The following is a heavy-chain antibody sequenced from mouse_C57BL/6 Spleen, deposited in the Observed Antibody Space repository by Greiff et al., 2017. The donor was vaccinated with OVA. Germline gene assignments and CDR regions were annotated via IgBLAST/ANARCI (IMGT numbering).Heavy chain of an antibody. CDR3: ASYYYGSSLYYAMDY. D-gene: IGHD1-1*01. Sequence: EVKLVESGPELVKPGASVKISCKASGYSFTDYNMNWVKQSNGKSLEWIGVINPNYGTTSYNQKFKGKATLTVDQSSSTAYMQLNSLTSEDSAVYYCASYYYGSSLYYAMDYWGQGTSVTVSS. J-gene: IGHJ4*01. V-gene: IGHV1-39*01. CDR2: INPNYGTT. CDR1: GYSFTDYN.